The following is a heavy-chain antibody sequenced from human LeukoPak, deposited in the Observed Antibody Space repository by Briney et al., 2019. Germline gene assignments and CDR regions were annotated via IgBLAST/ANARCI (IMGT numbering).Heavy chain of an antibody. D-gene: IGHD5-18*01. V-gene: IGHV4-34*01. Sequence: PSETLSLTCAVYGGSFSGYYWSWIRQPPGKGLEWIGEINHSGSTNYNPSLKSRVTISVDTSKNQFSLKLSSATAADTAVYYCARGGWIQLWLIDYWGQGTLVTVSS. J-gene: IGHJ4*02. CDR2: INHSGST. CDR1: GGSFSGYY. CDR3: ARGGWIQLWLIDY.